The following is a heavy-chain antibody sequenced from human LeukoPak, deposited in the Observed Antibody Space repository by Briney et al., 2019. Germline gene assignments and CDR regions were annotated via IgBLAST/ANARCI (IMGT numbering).Heavy chain of an antibody. D-gene: IGHD2/OR15-2a*01. CDR3: ARGHPKYVYYYYMDV. V-gene: IGHV4-34*01. CDR1: GGSFSGYY. CDR2: INHSGST. J-gene: IGHJ6*03. Sequence: NPSETLSLTCAVYGGSFSGYYWSWIRQPPGKGLEWIGEINHSGSTNYNPSLKSRVTISVDTSKNQFSLKLSSVTAADTAVYYCARGHPKYVYYYYMDVWGKGTTVTVSS.